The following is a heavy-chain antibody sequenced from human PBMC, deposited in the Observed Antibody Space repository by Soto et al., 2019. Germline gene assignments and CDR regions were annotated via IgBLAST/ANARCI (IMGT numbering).Heavy chain of an antibody. CDR3: ARYRSGWYERNFDF. Sequence: SATLSLTCTVSGGSISSYYWSWIRQPPGKGLEWIGYIYYSGSTNYNPSLKSRVTLSVDTSKNQFSLKLSSVTAADTAVYYCARYRSGWYERNFDFWGRGTLVTVSS. D-gene: IGHD6-19*01. CDR2: IYYSGST. CDR1: GGSISSYY. V-gene: IGHV4-59*01. J-gene: IGHJ4*02.